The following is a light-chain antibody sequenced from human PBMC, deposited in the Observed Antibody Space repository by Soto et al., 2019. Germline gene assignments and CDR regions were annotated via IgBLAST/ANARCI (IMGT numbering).Light chain of an antibody. Sequence: EIVLTQSPGTLSLSPGERATLSFRASQSVSSSYLAWYQQKPGQAPRLLIYGASSRATGIPDRFSGSGSGTDFTLTISRLEPEDFAVYYCQQYGSSPGTFGQGTKLEI. CDR1: QSVSSSY. CDR3: QQYGSSPGT. J-gene: IGKJ2*01. CDR2: GAS. V-gene: IGKV3-20*01.